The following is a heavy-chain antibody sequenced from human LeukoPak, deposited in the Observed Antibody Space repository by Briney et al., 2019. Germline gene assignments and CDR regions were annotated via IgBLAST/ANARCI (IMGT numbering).Heavy chain of an antibody. V-gene: IGHV3-53*01. D-gene: IGHD2-15*01. CDR1: GFTVSSNY. CDR3: ARAPRIVDSWFDP. Sequence: GGSLRLSCAASGFTVSSNYMSWVRQAPGKGLEWVSVIYSGGSTYYADSVKGRFTISRDNSKNTLYLQMNSLRAEDTAVYYCARAPRIVDSWFDPWGQGTLVTVSS. J-gene: IGHJ5*02. CDR2: IYSGGST.